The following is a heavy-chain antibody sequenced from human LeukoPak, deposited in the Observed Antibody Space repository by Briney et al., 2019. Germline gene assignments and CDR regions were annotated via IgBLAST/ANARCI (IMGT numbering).Heavy chain of an antibody. D-gene: IGHD6-13*01. CDR1: GFTFSSYA. V-gene: IGHV3-21*01. J-gene: IGHJ4*02. CDR2: ISGSSSYI. Sequence: PGGSLRLSCAASGFTFSSYAMSWVRQAPGKGLEWVSGISGSSSYIYYADSVKGRFTISRDNAKNSLYLQMNSLRAEDTAVYYCASIWAAGTDYWGQGTLVTVSS. CDR3: ASIWAAGTDY.